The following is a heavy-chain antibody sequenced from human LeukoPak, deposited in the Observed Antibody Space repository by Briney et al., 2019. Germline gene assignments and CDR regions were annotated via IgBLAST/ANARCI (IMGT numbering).Heavy chain of an antibody. D-gene: IGHD4-17*01. J-gene: IGHJ4*02. CDR2: INSDGSST. Sequence: PGGSLRLSCAASGFTLSSSWMHWVRQAPGKGLVWVSRINSDGSSTSYADFVKGRFTISRDNAKNTLYLQMNSLRAEDTAVYYCAKDPALGYGDPAYYFDYWGQGTLVTVSS. CDR1: GFTLSSSW. CDR3: AKDPALGYGDPAYYFDY. V-gene: IGHV3-74*01.